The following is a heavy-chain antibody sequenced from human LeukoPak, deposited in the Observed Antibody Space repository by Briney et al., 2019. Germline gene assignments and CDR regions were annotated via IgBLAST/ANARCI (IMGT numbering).Heavy chain of an antibody. CDR2: INHSGST. CDR3: ARGRDSSSWDQYYFDY. D-gene: IGHD6-13*01. CDR1: GGSFSGYY. J-gene: IGHJ4*02. Sequence: SETLSLTCAVYGGSFSGYYWSWIRQPPGKGLEWIGEINHSGSTNYNPSLKSRVTISVDTSKNQFSLKLSSVTAADTAVYYCARGRDSSSWDQYYFDYRGQGTLVTVSS. V-gene: IGHV4-34*01.